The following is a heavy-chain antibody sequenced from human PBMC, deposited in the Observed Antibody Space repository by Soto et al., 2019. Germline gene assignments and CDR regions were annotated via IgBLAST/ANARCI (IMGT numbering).Heavy chain of an antibody. CDR1: GFTFSSYA. CDR2: ISGDGGRT. V-gene: IGHV3-23*01. Sequence: EVQLLESGGGLVQPGGSLRLSCAASGFTFSSYAMSWVRQAPGKGLEWVSAISGDGGRTYYADSVKGRFTISRDNAENTLYLQMPSLRAEDTAVYYCAKENQGRGSDYWGQGTLVTVSS. D-gene: IGHD1-26*01. J-gene: IGHJ4*02. CDR3: AKENQGRGSDY.